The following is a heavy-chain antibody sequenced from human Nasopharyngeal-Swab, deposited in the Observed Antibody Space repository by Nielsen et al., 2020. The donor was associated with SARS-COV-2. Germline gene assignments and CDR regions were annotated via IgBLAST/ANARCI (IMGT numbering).Heavy chain of an antibody. Sequence: GGSLRLSCAASGFTFSSYWMHWVRQAPGKGLVWVSRINSDGSSTSYADSVKGRFTISRDNAKNTLYRQMNSLRAEDTAVYYCAREHYDSSGYLGYWGQGTLVTVSS. CDR2: INSDGSST. V-gene: IGHV3-74*01. CDR1: GFTFSSYW. D-gene: IGHD3-22*01. J-gene: IGHJ4*02. CDR3: AREHYDSSGYLGY.